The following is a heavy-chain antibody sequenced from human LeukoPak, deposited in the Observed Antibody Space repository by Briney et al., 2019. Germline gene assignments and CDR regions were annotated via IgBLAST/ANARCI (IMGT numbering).Heavy chain of an antibody. V-gene: IGHV3-23*01. D-gene: IGHD1-26*01. CDR1: GFPFISNA. CDR3: AKDGGDGSFYFDY. J-gene: IGHJ4*02. CDR2: ISDSGGST. Sequence: GGPLRLSCAASGFPFISNAMSWVRRAPGKGLEWVSAISDSGGSTYYADPVKGRFTISRDNSKNSLYLQMNSLRAEDTAVYYCAKDGGDGSFYFDYWGQGTLVTVSS.